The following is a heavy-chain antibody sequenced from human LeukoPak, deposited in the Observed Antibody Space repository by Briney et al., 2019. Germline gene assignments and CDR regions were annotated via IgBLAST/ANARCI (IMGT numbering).Heavy chain of an antibody. CDR3: ARMDDFWSGSSSFDY. Sequence: SETLSLTCTVSGGSINSNTYYWGWIRQPPGKGLEWIANIFYNGFTYYNPSLKSRLTISVDTSKNQFFLRLSSVTAADTAMYYCARMDDFWSGSSSFDYWGQGALVTVSS. D-gene: IGHD3-3*01. CDR2: IFYNGFT. CDR1: GGSINSNTYY. V-gene: IGHV4-39*01. J-gene: IGHJ4*02.